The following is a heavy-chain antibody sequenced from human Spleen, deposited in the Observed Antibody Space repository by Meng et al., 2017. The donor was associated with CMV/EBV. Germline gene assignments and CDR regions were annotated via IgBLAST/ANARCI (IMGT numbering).Heavy chain of an antibody. J-gene: IGHJ6*02. CDR3: ASRQEPWLELPQDHYHYHGMDV. CDR1: GFGFSGVW. CDR2: IKQDGSEK. Sequence: GESLKISCVASGFGFSGVWMNWVRQAPGKGEWVANIKQDGSEKYYVDSVKGRFTISRDNAKNSLYLQMNSLRAEDTAVYYCASRQEPWLELPQDHYHYHGMDVWGQGTTVTVSS. D-gene: IGHD1-7*01. V-gene: IGHV3-7*01.